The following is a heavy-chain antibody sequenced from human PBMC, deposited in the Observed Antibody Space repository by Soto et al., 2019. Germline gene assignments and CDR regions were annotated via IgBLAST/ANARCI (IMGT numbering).Heavy chain of an antibody. CDR2: ISSSGSTI. V-gene: IGHV3-48*03. CDR1: GFTFSSYE. D-gene: IGHD5-12*01. Sequence: PGGSLRLSCAASGFTFSSYEMNWVRQAPGKGLEWVSYISSSGSTIYYADSVKGRFTISRDNAKNSLYLQMNSLRAEDTAVYYCARDQEWLHSLEAFDIWGQGTMVTVSS. J-gene: IGHJ3*02. CDR3: ARDQEWLHSLEAFDI.